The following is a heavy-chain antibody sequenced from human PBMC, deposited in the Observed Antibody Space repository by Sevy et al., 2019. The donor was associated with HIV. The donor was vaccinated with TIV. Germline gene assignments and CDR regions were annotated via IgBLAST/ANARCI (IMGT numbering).Heavy chain of an antibody. CDR2: IYYSGST. V-gene: IGHV4-39*01. D-gene: IGHD5-12*01. CDR3: ARRVRDGYNSNYFDY. CDR1: GGSISSSSYY. J-gene: IGHJ4*02. Sequence: SETRSLTCTVSGGSISSSSYYWGWIRQPPGKGLEWIGSIYYSGSTYYNPSLKSRVTISVDTSKNQFSLKLSSVTAADTAVYYCARRVRDGYNSNYFDYWGQGTLVTVSS.